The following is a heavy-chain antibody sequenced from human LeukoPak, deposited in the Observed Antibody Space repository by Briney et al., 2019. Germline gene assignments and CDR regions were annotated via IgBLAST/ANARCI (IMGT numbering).Heavy chain of an antibody. D-gene: IGHD3-16*01. V-gene: IGHV4-4*07. Sequence: PSETLSLTCTVSGGSFSSYYWSWIRQPAGKGLEWIGRIYTSGSTNYNPSLKSRVTMSVDTSKNQFSLKLSSVTAADTAVYYCARDITFRGWPPCYYYMDVWGKGTTVTVSS. CDR3: ARDITFRGWPPCYYYMDV. CDR1: GGSFSSYY. J-gene: IGHJ6*03. CDR2: IYTSGST.